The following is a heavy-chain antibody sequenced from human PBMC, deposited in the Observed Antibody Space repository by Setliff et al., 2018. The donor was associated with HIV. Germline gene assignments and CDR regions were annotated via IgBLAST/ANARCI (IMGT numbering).Heavy chain of an antibody. CDR2: VYYSGST. V-gene: IGHV4-39*07. Sequence: SETLSLTCTVSGDSISSSTYYWGWIRQPPGKGLEWIGSVYYSGSTYYNPSLKSRVTISVDTSKNQFSLKLSSVTAADTAMYYCARVGAFGVGGWFDPWGQGSLVTVSS. D-gene: IGHD3-3*01. CDR3: ARVGAFGVGGWFDP. J-gene: IGHJ5*02. CDR1: GDSISSSTYY.